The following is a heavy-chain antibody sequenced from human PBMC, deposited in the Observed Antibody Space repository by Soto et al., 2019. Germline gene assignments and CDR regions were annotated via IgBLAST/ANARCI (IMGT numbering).Heavy chain of an antibody. J-gene: IGHJ6*02. Sequence: QLVESGGGLVKPGGSLRVSCAASRFAFSSYSMHWVRQAPMKGLEWVASINSVASYVYYADSVEGRFTTSRDNAKNSVYLRMNSLRAEDTAVYYCTRDRSSFMRGRIRGPYGGLDVWGQGTTVLVS. CDR2: INSVASYV. CDR1: RFAFSSYS. V-gene: IGHV3-21*01. CDR3: TRDRSSFMRGRIRGPYGGLDV. D-gene: IGHD3-10*01.